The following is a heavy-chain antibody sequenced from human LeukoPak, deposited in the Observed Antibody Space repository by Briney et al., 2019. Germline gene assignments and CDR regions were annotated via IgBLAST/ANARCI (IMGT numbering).Heavy chain of an antibody. CDR2: VSPYNGNT. CDR3: ARGSTVRYYYDSSGYYRGPVDY. CDR1: GYTFTSYY. J-gene: IGHJ4*02. D-gene: IGHD3-22*01. V-gene: IGHV1-18*04. Sequence: ASVKVSCKASGYTFTSYYMHWVRQAPGQGLEWMGRVSPYNGNTYYSQRFQDRVTITKDTSTGTAYMDLRNLRTDDTAVYYCARGSTVRYYYDSSGYYRGPVDYWGQGTLVTVSS.